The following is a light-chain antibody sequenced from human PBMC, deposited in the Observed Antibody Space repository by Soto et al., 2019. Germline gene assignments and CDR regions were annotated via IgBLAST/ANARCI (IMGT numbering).Light chain of an antibody. J-gene: IGKJ3*01. V-gene: IGKV3-20*01. CDR1: QSVRSTY. CDR2: GAS. CDR3: QQYGRPPFT. Sequence: EIVLTQSPGTLSLSPGEGATLSCRASQSVRSTYLAWYQQKPGQAPRLLIYGASSRATGIPDRFSGSGSGTDFTLTISRLEPEDFAVYYCQQYGRPPFTFGPGTKVDI.